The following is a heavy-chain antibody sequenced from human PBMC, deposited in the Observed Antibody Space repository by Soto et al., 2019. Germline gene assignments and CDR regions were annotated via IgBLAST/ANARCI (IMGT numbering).Heavy chain of an antibody. Sequence: GASVKVSCKASGYTFTVYYMHWVRQAPGQGLEWMGWINPNSGGTNYAQKFQGWVTMTRDTSKNQFSLKLSSVTAADTAVYYCARQLVRGYYYYGMDAWGQGTTVTVSS. J-gene: IGHJ6*02. V-gene: IGHV1-2*04. CDR3: ARQLVRGYYYYGMDA. CDR2: INPNSGGT. CDR1: GYTFTVYY. D-gene: IGHD6-6*01.